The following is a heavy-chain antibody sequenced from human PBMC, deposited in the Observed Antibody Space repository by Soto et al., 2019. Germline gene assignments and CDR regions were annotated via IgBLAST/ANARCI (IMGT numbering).Heavy chain of an antibody. CDR2: INTAGSTK. CDR1: GFTFINFE. V-gene: IGHV3-48*03. CDR3: ARAECSTPNCLTAYYSYGLDV. Sequence: GGSLSLSCAASGFTFINFEMHWVRQAPGKGLEWVSYINTAGSTKYYAESVKGRFTISRDNARNSLFLQMNSLRAEDTAVYYCARAECSTPNCLTAYYSYGLDVWGQGTTVTVSS. D-gene: IGHD2-2*01. J-gene: IGHJ6*02.